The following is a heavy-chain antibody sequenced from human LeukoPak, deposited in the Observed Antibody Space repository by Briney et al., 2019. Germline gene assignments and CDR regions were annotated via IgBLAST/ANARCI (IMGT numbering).Heavy chain of an antibody. V-gene: IGHV1-46*01. CDR2: IKPSDGSI. CDR3: AREGVDDSYGMDV. J-gene: IGHJ6*01. D-gene: IGHD3-3*01. Sequence: GASVKVSCKASGNTFTSNYLHWVRQGPGQGLEWMAIIKPSDGSILYAQKFQGRITVTRDTSTSTVYMELSSLRSEDTAVYYCAREGVDDSYGMDVWGQGTTVT. CDR1: GNTFTSNY.